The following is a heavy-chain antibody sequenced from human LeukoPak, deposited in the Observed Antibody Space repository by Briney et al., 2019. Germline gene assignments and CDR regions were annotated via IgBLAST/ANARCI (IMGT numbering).Heavy chain of an antibody. Sequence: PGGSLRLSCAASGFTFSSYAMSWVRQAPGKGLEWVSAISGSGDSTYYADSVKGRFTISRDNSKNTLYLQMNSLRAEDTAVYYCAKGGEGLYSSGPDDYWGQGTLVTVSS. CDR1: GFTFSSYA. CDR2: ISGSGDST. V-gene: IGHV3-23*01. D-gene: IGHD6-19*01. CDR3: AKGGEGLYSSGPDDY. J-gene: IGHJ4*02.